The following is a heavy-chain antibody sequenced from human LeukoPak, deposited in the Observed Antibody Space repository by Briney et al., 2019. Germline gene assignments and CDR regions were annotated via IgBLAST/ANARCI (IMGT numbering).Heavy chain of an antibody. Sequence: ASVKLSCKASGSTFTSYDINWVRQATGQGLEWMGWMNPNSGNTGYAQKFQGRVTITRNTSISTAYMELRSMRSEDTAVYYCARGPKISGSYYYYMDVWGKGTTVTVSS. CDR3: ARGPKISGSYYYYMDV. CDR2: MNPNSGNT. D-gene: IGHD1-26*01. CDR1: GSTFTSYD. J-gene: IGHJ6*03. V-gene: IGHV1-8*03.